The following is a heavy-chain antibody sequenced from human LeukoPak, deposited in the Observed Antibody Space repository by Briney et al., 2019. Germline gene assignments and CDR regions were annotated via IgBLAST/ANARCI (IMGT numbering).Heavy chain of an antibody. CDR2: MFYNGAT. J-gene: IGHJ4*02. Sequence: PSETLSLTCSVSGGYISSSDYYWGWIRQPPGKGLEWIGTMFYNGATKSNPSLSSRVTMSIDTSKNQFSLKLRSVTAADTAVYYCAREARFALPVVGSGDYWGQGTLVTVSS. CDR1: GGYISSSDYY. V-gene: IGHV4-39*07. D-gene: IGHD6-19*01. CDR3: AREARFALPVVGSGDY.